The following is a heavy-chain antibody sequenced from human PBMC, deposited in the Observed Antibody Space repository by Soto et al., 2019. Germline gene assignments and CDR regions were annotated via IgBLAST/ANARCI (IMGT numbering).Heavy chain of an antibody. CDR1: GFTFSNYW. Sequence: EVKLVESGGGLVHPGGSLRLSCAASGFTFSNYWMTWVRQAPGKGLEWVANIKQDGSKKCYVDSVKGRFTISRDNAKNSLYLQMNSLRAEDTAVYYCAKRVWYFDLWGRGTLVTVSS. CDR3: AKRVWYFDL. J-gene: IGHJ2*01. CDR2: IKQDGSKK. V-gene: IGHV3-7*01.